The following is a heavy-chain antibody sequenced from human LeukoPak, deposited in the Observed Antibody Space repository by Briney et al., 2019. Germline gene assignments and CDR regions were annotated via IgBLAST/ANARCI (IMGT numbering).Heavy chain of an antibody. V-gene: IGHV3-23*01. J-gene: IGHJ2*01. CDR3: AREPNSKGYFDL. D-gene: IGHD2/OR15-2a*01. Sequence: GGSLRLSCAASGFTFSSYAMSWVRQAPGKGLEWVSAISGSGGRTYYADSVKGRFTISRANSKNTLHLQMNSLRAEDTAVYYCAREPNSKGYFDLWGRGTLVTVSS. CDR2: ISGSGGRT. CDR1: GFTFSSYA.